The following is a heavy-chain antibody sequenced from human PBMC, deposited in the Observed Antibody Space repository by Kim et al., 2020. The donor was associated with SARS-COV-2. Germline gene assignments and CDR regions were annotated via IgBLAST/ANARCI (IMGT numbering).Heavy chain of an antibody. CDR2: ISYDGSNK. CDR1: GFTFSSYG. CDR3: AKDQDSSGWYVHHPYYYGMDV. D-gene: IGHD6-19*01. V-gene: IGHV3-30*18. Sequence: GGSLRLSCAASGFTFSSYGMHWVRQAPGKGLEWVAVISYDGSNKYYADSVKGRFTISRDNSKNTLYLQMNSLRAEDTAVYYCAKDQDSSGWYVHHPYYYGMDVWGQGTTVTVSS. J-gene: IGHJ6*02.